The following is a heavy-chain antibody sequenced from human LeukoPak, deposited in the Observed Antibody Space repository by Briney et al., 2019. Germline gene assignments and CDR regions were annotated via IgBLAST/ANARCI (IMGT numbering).Heavy chain of an antibody. CDR3: ATTLTNYCSSTSCYADH. CDR1: EYTFTNYW. Sequence: GESLKISFKVAEYTFTNYWIGWVRQVPGKGLEWMGIIYLGDSDTRYRPSLQGQVTISADKSTRTAYLQWSSLKASDTAMYYCATTLTNYCSSTSCYADHWGQGTLVTVSS. D-gene: IGHD2-2*01. J-gene: IGHJ4*01. V-gene: IGHV5-51*01. CDR2: IYLGDSDT.